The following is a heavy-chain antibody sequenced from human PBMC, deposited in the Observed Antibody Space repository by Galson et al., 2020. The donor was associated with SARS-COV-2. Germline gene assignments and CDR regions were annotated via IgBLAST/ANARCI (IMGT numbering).Heavy chain of an antibody. CDR3: AGLDAYGPGY. Sequence: TGGYLRLSCAASGFSFSNYEMNWVRQAPGNGLEWISYISSSGRTINYADSVKGRFTISRDNAKSSLSLQMNSLRAEDTAVYYCAGLDAYGPGYWGQGTLVTVSS. CDR2: ISSSGRTI. J-gene: IGHJ4*02. V-gene: IGHV3-48*03. D-gene: IGHD2-21*01. CDR1: GFSFSNYE.